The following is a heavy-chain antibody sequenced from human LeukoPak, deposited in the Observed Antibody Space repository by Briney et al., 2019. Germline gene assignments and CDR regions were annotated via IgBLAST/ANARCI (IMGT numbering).Heavy chain of an antibody. D-gene: IGHD3-22*01. V-gene: IGHV3-74*01. J-gene: IGHJ4*02. Sequence: GGSLRLPCAASRFTFSRYWMHWVRQAPGKGLVWVARINSDGISKNYADSVKGRFTISRDNAKNTMYPQMNSLRAQDPALYYWARDGNYYDSSGPADYWGQGTRVTVCS. CDR1: RFTFSRYW. CDR3: ARDGNYYDSSGPADY. CDR2: INSDGISK.